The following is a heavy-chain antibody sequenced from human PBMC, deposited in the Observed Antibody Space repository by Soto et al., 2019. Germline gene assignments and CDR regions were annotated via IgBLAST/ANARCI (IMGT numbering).Heavy chain of an antibody. J-gene: IGHJ3*02. D-gene: IGHD6-6*01. Sequence: EVQMVESGGGLVQPGGSLRLSCAASGFTFSSYWMHWVRQAPGKGLVWVSRINSGGSSTSYADSVKGRFTISRDNAKNTLYLQINSLRAEDTAVYYCAVPYLYSSSTFDMWGQGTMVTVSA. CDR1: GFTFSSYW. CDR3: AVPYLYSSSTFDM. CDR2: INSGGSST. V-gene: IGHV3-74*01.